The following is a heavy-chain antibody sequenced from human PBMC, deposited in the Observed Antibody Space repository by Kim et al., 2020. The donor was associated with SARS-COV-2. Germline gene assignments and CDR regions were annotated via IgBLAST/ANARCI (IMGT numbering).Heavy chain of an antibody. CDR1: GFTFSAYW. J-gene: IGHJ4*02. Sequence: GGSLRLSCAASGFTFSAYWMNWFRQVPGKGVEWVANINEDESEIYYVDSVKGRFIISRDNAKNSLYMQMNSLRAEDTGVYYCASLPRTRDGGWGQGTLVTVSS. CDR2: INEDESEI. CDR3: ASLPRTRDGG. V-gene: IGHV3-7*01. D-gene: IGHD3-3*01.